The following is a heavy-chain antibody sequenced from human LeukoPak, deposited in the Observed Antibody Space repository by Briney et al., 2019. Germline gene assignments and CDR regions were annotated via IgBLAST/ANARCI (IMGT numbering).Heavy chain of an antibody. D-gene: IGHD4-17*01. CDR1: GFTFSNAW. CDR2: IRYDGSNK. CDR3: AKERLRDYYFDY. J-gene: IGHJ4*02. Sequence: PGGSLRLSCAASGFTFSNAWMSWVRQAPGKGLEWVAFIRYDGSNKYYADSVKGRFTISRDNSKNTLYLQMNSLKAEDTAVYYCAKERLRDYYFDYWGQGTLVTVSS. V-gene: IGHV3-30*02.